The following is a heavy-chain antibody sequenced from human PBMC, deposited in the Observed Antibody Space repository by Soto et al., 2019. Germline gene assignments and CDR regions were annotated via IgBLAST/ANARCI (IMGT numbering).Heavy chain of an antibody. CDR2: IIPILGIA. CDR3: ARLDSGWQRGLYNWFDP. CDR1: GGTFSSYT. J-gene: IGHJ5*02. D-gene: IGHD6-19*01. V-gene: IGHV1-69*02. Sequence: GASVKVSCKASGGTFSSYTISWVRQAPGQGLEWMGRIIPILGIANYAQKFQGRVTITADKSTSTAYMELSSLRSEDTAVYYCARLDSGWQRGLYNWFDPWGQGTLVTVSS.